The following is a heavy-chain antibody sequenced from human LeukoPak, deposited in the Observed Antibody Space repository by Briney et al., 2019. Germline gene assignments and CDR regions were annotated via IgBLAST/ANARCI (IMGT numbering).Heavy chain of an antibody. J-gene: IGHJ3*02. D-gene: IGHD1-14*01. V-gene: IGHV1-69*13. CDR1: GGTFSSYA. Sequence: ASVKVSCKASGGTFSSYAISWVRQAPGQGLEWMGGIIPIFGTANYAQKFQGRVTITADESTSTAYMELSSLRSEDTAVYYCATANPIAGAFDIWGQGTMVTVSS. CDR3: ATANPIAGAFDI. CDR2: IIPIFGTA.